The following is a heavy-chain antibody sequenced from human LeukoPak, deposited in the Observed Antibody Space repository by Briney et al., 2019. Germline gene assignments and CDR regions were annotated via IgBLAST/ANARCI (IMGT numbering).Heavy chain of an antibody. Sequence: GGSLRLSCTVSGFTFSNYAMNWVRQAPGKGLEWVSGLSGSGVRTDYADSVKGRFTVSRDISKDTLYLQMNDLRAEDTAVYYSAKAEGYSTGWFSYWGQGTLVTVSS. D-gene: IGHD6-19*01. J-gene: IGHJ4*02. CDR3: AKAEGYSTGWFSY. V-gene: IGHV3-23*01. CDR2: LSGSGVRT. CDR1: GFTFSNYA.